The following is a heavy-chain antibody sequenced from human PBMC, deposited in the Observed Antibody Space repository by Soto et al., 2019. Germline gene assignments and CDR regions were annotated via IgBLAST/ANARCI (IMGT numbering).Heavy chain of an antibody. Sequence: GRFTISRDNSKNTLYLQMNSVRAEDTAVYYCASDSAGRGATLDYWGQGTLVTVSS. D-gene: IGHD3-10*01. V-gene: IGHV3-30*07. J-gene: IGHJ4*02. CDR3: ASDSAGRGATLDY.